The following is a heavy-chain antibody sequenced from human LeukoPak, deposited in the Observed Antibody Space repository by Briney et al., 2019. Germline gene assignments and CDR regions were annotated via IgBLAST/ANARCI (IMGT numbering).Heavy chain of an antibody. CDR2: IYTSGST. V-gene: IGHV4-61*02. CDR3: ARGPLLTTPSDWYFDL. CDR1: GGSISSGSYY. Sequence: SSETLSLTCTVSGGSISSGSYYWSWIRQPAGKGLEWIGRIYTSGSTNYNPSLKSRVTISVDTSKNQFSLKLSSVTAADTAVYYCARGPLLTTPSDWYFDLWGRGTLVTVSS. D-gene: IGHD4-17*01. J-gene: IGHJ2*01.